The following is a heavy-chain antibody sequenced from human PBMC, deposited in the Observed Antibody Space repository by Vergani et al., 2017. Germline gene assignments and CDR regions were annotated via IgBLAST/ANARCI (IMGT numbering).Heavy chain of an antibody. Sequence: QVQLQESGPGLVKPSETLSLTCTVSGGSISSYYWSWIRQPPGKGLEWIGYIYHSGSTYYNPSLKSRVTISVDRSKNQFSLKLSSVTAADTAVYYCARATNSGSYYSYYYMDVWGKGTTVTVSS. CDR3: ARATNSGSYYSYYYMDV. V-gene: IGHV4-59*12. CDR1: GGSISSYY. J-gene: IGHJ6*03. D-gene: IGHD1-26*01. CDR2: IYHSGST.